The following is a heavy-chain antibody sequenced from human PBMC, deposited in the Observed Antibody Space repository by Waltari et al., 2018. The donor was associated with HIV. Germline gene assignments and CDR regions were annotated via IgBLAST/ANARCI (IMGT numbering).Heavy chain of an antibody. J-gene: IGHJ4*02. V-gene: IGHV4-34*01. D-gene: IGHD2-2*01. CDR3: ARSPSWNCSSTSCSSPPLETGYYFDY. CDR2: INHSGST. CDR1: GGSFSGYY. Sequence: QVQLQQWGAGLLKPSETLSLTCAVYGGSFSGYYWSWIRQPPGKGLEWIGEINHSGSTNDNPSLKSRVTISGDTSKNQFSLKLSSVTAADTAVYYCARSPSWNCSSTSCSSPPLETGYYFDYWGQGTLVTVSS.